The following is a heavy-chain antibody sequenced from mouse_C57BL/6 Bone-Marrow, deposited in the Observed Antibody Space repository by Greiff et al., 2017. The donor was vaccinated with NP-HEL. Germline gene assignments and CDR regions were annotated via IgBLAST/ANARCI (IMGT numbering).Heavy chain of an antibody. CDR2: IINGGGST. CDR1: GFTFSDYY. Sequence: EVQLVESGGGLVQPGGSLKLSCAASGFTFSDYYMYWVRQTPGKRLEWVAYIINGGGSTYYPGTVKGRFTIARDNAKNTLYLQMSRLKSEDTAMYYCARSAMGYRGQGTSVTVAT. V-gene: IGHV5-12*01. J-gene: IGHJ4*01. CDR3: ARSAMGY.